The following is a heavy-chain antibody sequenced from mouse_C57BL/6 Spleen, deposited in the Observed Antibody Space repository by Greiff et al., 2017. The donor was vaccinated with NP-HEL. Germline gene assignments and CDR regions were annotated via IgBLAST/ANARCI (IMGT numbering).Heavy chain of an antibody. CDR2: IDPSDSYT. CDR3: ARRSNVYAMDY. Sequence: QVQLQQPGAELVRPGTSVKLSCKASGYTFTSYWMHWVKQRPGQGLEWIGVIDPSDSYTNYNQKFKGKATLTVDTSSSTAYMQLSSLTSEDSAVYYCARRSNVYAMDYWGQGTSVTVSS. CDR1: GYTFTSYW. J-gene: IGHJ4*01. V-gene: IGHV1-59*01. D-gene: IGHD2-5*01.